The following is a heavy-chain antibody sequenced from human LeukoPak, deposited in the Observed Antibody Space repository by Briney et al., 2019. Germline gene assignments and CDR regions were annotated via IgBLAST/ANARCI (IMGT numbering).Heavy chain of an antibody. J-gene: IGHJ4*02. V-gene: IGHV3-73*01. Sequence: GGSLRLSCAASGFTFSGSAMHWVRQASGKGLEWVGRIRSKANSYATAYAASVKGRFTISRDDSKNTAYLQMNSLKTEDTAVYYCTRHSGCSSTSCSIDYWGQGTLVTVSS. CDR3: TRHSGCSSTSCSIDY. CDR2: IRSKANSYAT. D-gene: IGHD2-2*01. CDR1: GFTFSGSA.